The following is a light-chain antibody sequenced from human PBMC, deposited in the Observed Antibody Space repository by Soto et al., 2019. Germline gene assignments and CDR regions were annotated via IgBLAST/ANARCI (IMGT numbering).Light chain of an antibody. CDR2: DVN. CDR1: SSDVGAFDL. Sequence: QSALTQPASVSGSPGQSITISCTGTSSDVGAFDLVSWYQQHPDKAPKLLIYDVNDRPSGVSNRFSGSKSGNTASLTIAGLQAEDEADYYCISYTLSRIRLFGTGTKLTVL. CDR3: ISYTLSRIRL. J-gene: IGLJ1*01. V-gene: IGLV2-14*03.